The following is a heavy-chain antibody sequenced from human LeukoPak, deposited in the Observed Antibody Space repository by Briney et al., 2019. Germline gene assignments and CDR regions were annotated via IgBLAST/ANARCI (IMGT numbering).Heavy chain of an antibody. V-gene: IGHV4-30-2*01. Sequence: SETLSLTCTVSGGSISSGGYYWSWIRQPPGKGLEWIGYIYHSGSTYYNPSLKSRVTISVDRSKNQFSLKLSSVTAADTAVYYCARWGYSSAGWFDPWGQGTLVAVSS. CDR2: IYHSGST. CDR3: ARWGYSSAGWFDP. D-gene: IGHD6-19*01. J-gene: IGHJ5*02. CDR1: GGSISSGGYY.